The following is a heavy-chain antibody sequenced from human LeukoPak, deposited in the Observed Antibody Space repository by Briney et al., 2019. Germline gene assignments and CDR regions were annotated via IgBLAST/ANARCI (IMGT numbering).Heavy chain of an antibody. J-gene: IGHJ4*02. Sequence: GGSLRLSCVGSGFTSRSHAMSWVRQAPEKGLEFVSGIYENGGTTYYADSVKGRFSISRDNSKNTLYLQMDSLRGEDTAVYYCAKDFRIGYSAHFDYWGQGALVTVSS. CDR3: AKDFRIGYSAHFDY. CDR2: IYENGGTT. V-gene: IGHV3-23*01. D-gene: IGHD2-21*01. CDR1: GFTSRSHA.